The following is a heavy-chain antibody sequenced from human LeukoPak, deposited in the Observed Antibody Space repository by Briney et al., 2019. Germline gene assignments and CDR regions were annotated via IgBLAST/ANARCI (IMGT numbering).Heavy chain of an antibody. CDR1: GGSISSGDYY. D-gene: IGHD3-22*01. J-gene: IGHJ5*02. V-gene: IGHV4-30-4*01. CDR3: ARPYYYGSRIDP. CDR2: MYYSGST. Sequence: ASQTLSLTCTVSGGSISSGDYYWSWNRQPPGKGLEWIAYMYYSGSTYYNPSLKSRVTMSADTSKNQLSLKLSSVTAADTAAYYCARPYYYGSRIDPWGQGILVTVSS.